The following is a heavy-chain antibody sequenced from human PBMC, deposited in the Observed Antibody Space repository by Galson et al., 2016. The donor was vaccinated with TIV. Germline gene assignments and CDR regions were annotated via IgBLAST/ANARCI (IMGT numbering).Heavy chain of an antibody. D-gene: IGHD2-15*01. J-gene: IGHJ4*02. CDR2: IMQDGSEM. V-gene: IGHV3-7*03. Sequence: SLRLSCAASKFTFSSFWMTWVRQAPGMGLEWVAKIMQDGSEMHYIDSVRGRFTIPRDNAKNVLYLQMNSLKVEDTAVYYCARDRIGWLDYWGQGSPVTVSP. CDR3: ARDRIGWLDY. CDR1: KFTFSSFW.